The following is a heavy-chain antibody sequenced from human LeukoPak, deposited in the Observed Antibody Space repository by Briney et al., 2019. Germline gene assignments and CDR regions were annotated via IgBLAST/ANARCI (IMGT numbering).Heavy chain of an antibody. CDR3: AKRYYYMDV. CDR1: GFTFSSYA. V-gene: IGHV3-23*01. Sequence: GGSLRLTCAASGFTFSSYAMSWVRQAPGKGLEWVSAISGSGDNTFCADSVKGRFTISRDNSKNTLYLQMNSLRAEGTAVYYCAKRYYYMDVWGKGTTVTVSS. CDR2: ISGSGDNT. J-gene: IGHJ6*03.